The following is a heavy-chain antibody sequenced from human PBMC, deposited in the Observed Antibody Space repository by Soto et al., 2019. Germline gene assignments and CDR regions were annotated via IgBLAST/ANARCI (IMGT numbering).Heavy chain of an antibody. V-gene: IGHV4-4*07. D-gene: IGHD2-15*01. CDR2: IYMSGTT. J-gene: IGHJ4*02. Sequence: SETLSLTCTVSDGYINNHFWSWIRQPAGKGLEWIGHIYMSGTTTYNPSLKSRVTMSVDTPRNQFSLKVSSVTAADTAVYYCARIHGGSPDFWGKGGLVTVSS. CDR3: ARIHGGSPDF. CDR1: DGYINNHF.